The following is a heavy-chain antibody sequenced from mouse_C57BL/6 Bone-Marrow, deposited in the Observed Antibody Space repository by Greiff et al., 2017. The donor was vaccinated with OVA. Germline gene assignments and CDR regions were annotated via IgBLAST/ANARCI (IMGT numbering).Heavy chain of an antibody. CDR3: ASNRFAY. CDR2: IYPGSGST. Sequence: QVQLQQSGAELVKPGASVKMSCKASGYTFTIYWITWVKQRPGQGLEWIGDIYPGSGSTNYNEKFKSKATLTVDTSSSTAYMQLSSLTSEDSAVYYCASNRFAYWGQGTLVTVSA. V-gene: IGHV1-55*01. CDR1: GYTFTIYW. J-gene: IGHJ3*01.